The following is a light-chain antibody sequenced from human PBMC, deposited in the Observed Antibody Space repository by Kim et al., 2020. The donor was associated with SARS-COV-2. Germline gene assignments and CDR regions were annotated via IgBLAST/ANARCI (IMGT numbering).Light chain of an antibody. CDR2: GAS. CDR3: QHYGSAPYS. Sequence: EIVLTQSPGTLSLSPGERATLSCRASQSISSSYLGWYQQKPGQAPRLLIYGASSGATGIPDRFSGSGSGTDFTLTISRLEPEDFAVYYCQHYGSAPYSFGQGTKLEI. J-gene: IGKJ2*03. V-gene: IGKV3-20*01. CDR1: QSISSSY.